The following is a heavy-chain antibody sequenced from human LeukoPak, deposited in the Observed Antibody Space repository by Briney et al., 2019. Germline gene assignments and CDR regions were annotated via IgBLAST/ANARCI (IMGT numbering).Heavy chain of an antibody. CDR3: ARADVSSGSLY. J-gene: IGHJ4*02. D-gene: IGHD6-19*01. V-gene: IGHV3-30*01. CDR1: GFTFSSYA. CDR2: ISYDGSNK. Sequence: GGSLRLSCAASGFTFSSYAMHWVRQAPGKGLEWVAVISYDGSNKYYADSVKGRFTTPRDNSKNTLYLQMNSLRAEDTAVYYCARADVSSGSLYWGQGTLVTVSS.